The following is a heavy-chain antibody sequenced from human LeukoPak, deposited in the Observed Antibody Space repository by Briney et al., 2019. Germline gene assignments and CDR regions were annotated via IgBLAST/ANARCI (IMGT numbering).Heavy chain of an antibody. CDR1: GYTFTGYF. D-gene: IGHD3-3*01. J-gene: IGHJ4*02. CDR2: INPNSGGT. CDR3: ARDPKYYDFWSGERYFDY. V-gene: IGHV1-2*02. Sequence: ASVKVSCKASGYTFTGYFLHWVRQAPGQGPEWMGWINPNSGGTKYEQKFLGRVTMTRDMSIGTAYMELRSLRSDDTAVYYCARDPKYYDFWSGERYFDYWRQGTLVTVSS.